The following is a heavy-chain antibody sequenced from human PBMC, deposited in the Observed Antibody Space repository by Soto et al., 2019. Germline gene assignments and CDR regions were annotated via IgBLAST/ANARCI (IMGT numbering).Heavy chain of an antibody. CDR3: ARGKGMEENYYYYGMDV. Sequence: RASVKVSCKASGYTFTSYYMHWVRQAPGQGLEWMGIINPSGGSTSYAQKFQGRVTMTRDTSTSTVYMELSSLRSEDTAVYYCARGKGMEENYYYYGMDVWGQGTTVTVSS. CDR2: INPSGGST. V-gene: IGHV1-46*01. J-gene: IGHJ6*02. D-gene: IGHD1-1*01. CDR1: GYTFTSYY.